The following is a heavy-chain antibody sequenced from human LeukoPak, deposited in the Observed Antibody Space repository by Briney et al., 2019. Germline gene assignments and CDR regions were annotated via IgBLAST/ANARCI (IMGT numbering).Heavy chain of an antibody. Sequence: PSETLSLTCTVSGGSIRSYYWSWIRQPPGKGLEWIGYIYYSGSTNYNPSLKSRVTISVDTSKNQFSLKLSSVTAADTAVYYCARGMYDFPDYWGQGTLVTVSS. D-gene: IGHD3-3*01. CDR2: IYYSGST. V-gene: IGHV4-59*01. CDR3: ARGMYDFPDY. CDR1: GGSIRSYY. J-gene: IGHJ4*02.